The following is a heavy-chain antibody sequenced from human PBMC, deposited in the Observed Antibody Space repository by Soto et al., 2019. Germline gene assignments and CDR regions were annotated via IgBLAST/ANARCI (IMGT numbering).Heavy chain of an antibody. J-gene: IGHJ1*01. V-gene: IGHV5-10-1*01. CDR2: IDPSDSYT. Sequence: PGESLKISCETSGYSFTSYWTNWVRQMPGKGLEWMGRIDPSDSYTEFNPSFQGHVTMSVDTSLSAAYLQWSSLKASDTAIYYCARLPTTVLIAFWGQGXLVTVYS. CDR3: ARLPTTVLIAF. CDR1: GYSFTSYW. D-gene: IGHD4-17*01.